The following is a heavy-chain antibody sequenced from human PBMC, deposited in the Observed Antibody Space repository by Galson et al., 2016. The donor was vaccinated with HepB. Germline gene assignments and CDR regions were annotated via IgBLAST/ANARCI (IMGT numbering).Heavy chain of an antibody. CDR1: GGSISSYY. V-gene: IGHV4-59*01. J-gene: IGHJ5*02. CDR3: ARSLLGYCSSTRCHGAWFDP. CDR2: IYYSGST. D-gene: IGHD2-2*01. Sequence: ETLSLTCSVSGGSISSYYWSWIRQPPGKGLEWIGYIYYSGSTNYNPSLKSRVTISVDTSKNQFSLKLSSVTAADTAVYYCARSLLGYCSSTRCHGAWFDPWGQGTLVTVSS.